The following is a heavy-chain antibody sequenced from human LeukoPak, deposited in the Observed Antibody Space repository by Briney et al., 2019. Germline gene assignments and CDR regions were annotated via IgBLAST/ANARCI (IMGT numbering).Heavy chain of an antibody. V-gene: IGHV3-30*18. CDR3: AKEGITMVRGVPYYYGMDV. CDR2: ISYDGSNK. Sequence: GGSLRLSCAASGFTFSSYGMHWVRQAPGKGLEWVAVISYDGSNKYYADSVKGRFTISRDNSKNTLYPQMNSLRAEDTAVYYCAKEGITMVRGVPYYYGMDVWGQGTTVTVSS. J-gene: IGHJ6*02. CDR1: GFTFSSYG. D-gene: IGHD3-10*01.